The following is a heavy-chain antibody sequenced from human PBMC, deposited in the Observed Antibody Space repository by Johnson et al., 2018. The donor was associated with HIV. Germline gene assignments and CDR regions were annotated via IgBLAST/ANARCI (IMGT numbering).Heavy chain of an antibody. Sequence: VQLVESGGGVVQPGGSLRLSCAASGFTFSSYGMHWVRQAPGKGLEWVAFIRYDGSTKYYADSVKGRFTISRDNSKNTLYLQMNSLRAEDTAVYYCASVPMIVVLDGAFDIWGQGTMVTVSS. D-gene: IGHD3-22*01. J-gene: IGHJ3*02. V-gene: IGHV3-30*02. CDR3: ASVPMIVVLDGAFDI. CDR1: GFTFSSYG. CDR2: IRYDGSTK.